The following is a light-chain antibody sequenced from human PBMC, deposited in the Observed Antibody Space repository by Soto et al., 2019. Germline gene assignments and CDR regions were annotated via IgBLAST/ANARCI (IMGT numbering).Light chain of an antibody. CDR1: QSISSY. CDR3: QQSYSTPWT. V-gene: IGKV1-39*01. Sequence: DIQMTQSPSSLSASVGDRVTITCRASQSISSYLNWYQQKPGKAPKLLIYAASSLQSGVPSRFSGSGSGTDFTLTSSSLQPEDFETYYCQQSYSTPWTFGQGTKVEIK. J-gene: IGKJ1*01. CDR2: AAS.